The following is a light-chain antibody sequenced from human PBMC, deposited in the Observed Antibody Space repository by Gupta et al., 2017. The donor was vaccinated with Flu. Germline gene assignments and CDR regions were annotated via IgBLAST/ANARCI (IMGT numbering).Light chain of an antibody. Sequence: QSVLTQPPSASGTPGQTVTISCSGSSSNIGNNYVSWYQQFSGTAPTLLIFRNSLRPSAVSDRFSASRSGTSASLAISGLRAEDEADYYCAAWDDGRSGRLFGGGTKLTVL. CDR3: AAWDDGRSGRL. CDR2: RNS. V-gene: IGLV1-47*01. CDR1: SSNIGNNY. J-gene: IGLJ3*02.